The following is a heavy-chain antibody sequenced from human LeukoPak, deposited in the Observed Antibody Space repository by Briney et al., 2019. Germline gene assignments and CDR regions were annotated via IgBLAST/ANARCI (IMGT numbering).Heavy chain of an antibody. V-gene: IGHV4-61*02. Sequence: PSQTLSLTCTVSGGSISSGDYYWSWIRQPPGKGLEWIGRIYTSGSTNYNPSLKSRVTMSVDTSKNQFSLKLSSVTAADTAVYYCARGDIVVVPAAPYLTPYYYYYMDVWGKGTTVTVSS. CDR3: ARGDIVVVPAAPYLTPYYYYYMDV. CDR1: GGSISSGDYY. J-gene: IGHJ6*03. CDR2: IYTSGST. D-gene: IGHD2-2*01.